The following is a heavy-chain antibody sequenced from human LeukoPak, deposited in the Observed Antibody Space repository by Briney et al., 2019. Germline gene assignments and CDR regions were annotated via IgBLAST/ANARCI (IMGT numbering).Heavy chain of an antibody. Sequence: GGSLRLSCAGSGFTFGSYSMNWVRQAPGKGLEWVSVIYSGGSTYYADSVKGRFTISRDNSKNTLYLQMNSLRAEDTAVYYCARMPGYCSSTSCFYYMDVWGKGTTVTVSS. V-gene: IGHV3-53*01. CDR3: ARMPGYCSSTSCFYYMDV. CDR2: IYSGGST. CDR1: GFTFGSYS. D-gene: IGHD2-2*01. J-gene: IGHJ6*03.